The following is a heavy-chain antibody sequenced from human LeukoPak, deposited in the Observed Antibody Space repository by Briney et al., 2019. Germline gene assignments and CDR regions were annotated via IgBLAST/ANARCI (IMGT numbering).Heavy chain of an antibody. J-gene: IGHJ4*02. CDR1: GFSFSNAW. V-gene: IGHV3-11*01. CDR2: ISGSGSST. Sequence: PGGSLRLSCAASGFSFSNAWMSWVRQAPGKGLEWVSAISGSGSSTNYADSVKGRFTISRDNAKNSLYLQMNSLRAEDTAVYYCARVLGSYAVDHWGQGTLVTVSS. CDR3: ARVLGSYAVDH. D-gene: IGHD3-16*01.